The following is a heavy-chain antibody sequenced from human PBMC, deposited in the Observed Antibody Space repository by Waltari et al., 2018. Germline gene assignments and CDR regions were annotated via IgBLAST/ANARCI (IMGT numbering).Heavy chain of an antibody. J-gene: IGHJ5*02. Sequence: QPQLQESGPRLVKPSETLSLTCSVSVYSLMYNLYYWGWIRQPPGKGLEGIGSTYYDGTTHYNSSLKGRATSEVDPTKNQFSLEISSTTAADTAVYYCARDPTKGVYNWFDPWGQGILVIVSS. D-gene: IGHD3-10*01. V-gene: IGHV4-39*07. CDR1: VYSLMYNLYY. CDR3: ARDPTKGVYNWFDP. CDR2: TYYDGTT.